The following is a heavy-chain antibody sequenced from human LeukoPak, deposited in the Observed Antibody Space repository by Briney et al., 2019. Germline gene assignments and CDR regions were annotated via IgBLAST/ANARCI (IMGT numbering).Heavy chain of an antibody. CDR1: GFTVSSNY. J-gene: IGHJ6*02. D-gene: IGHD2-2*02. CDR3: ARVSCSGTSCYMKVYYYYNMDV. CDR2: IYSGGST. Sequence: GGSLRLSCAASGFTVSSNYMSWVRQAPGKGLEWVSVIYSGGSTYYADSVKGRFTISRDNSKNTLYLQMNSLRAEDTAVYYCARVSCSGTSCYMKVYYYYNMDVWGQGTTVTVSS. V-gene: IGHV3-53*01.